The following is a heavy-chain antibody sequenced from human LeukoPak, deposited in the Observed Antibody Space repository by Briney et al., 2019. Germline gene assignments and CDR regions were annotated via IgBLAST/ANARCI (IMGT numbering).Heavy chain of an antibody. CDR1: GFTFSSYG. V-gene: IGHV3-30*02. Sequence: GGSLRLSCAASGFTFSSYGMHWVRQAPGKGLEWVAFIRYDGSNKYYADSVKGRFTISRDNSKNTLYLQMNSLRAEDTAVYYCAKDGTITMVRGVMKDWGQGTLVTVSS. J-gene: IGHJ4*02. D-gene: IGHD3-10*01. CDR3: AKDGTITMVRGVMKD. CDR2: IRYDGSNK.